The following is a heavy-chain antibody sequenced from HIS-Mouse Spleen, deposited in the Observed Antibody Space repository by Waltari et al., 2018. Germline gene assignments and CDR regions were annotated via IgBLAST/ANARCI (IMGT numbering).Heavy chain of an antibody. D-gene: IGHD3-9*01. CDR2: IKSKTDGGTT. CDR1: GFTFSNAW. J-gene: IGHJ4*02. V-gene: IGHV3-15*01. CDR3: IATTGY. Sequence: EVQLVESGGGLVKPGGSLRLSCAASGFTFSNAWMSWVRQAPGKGLGWFGRIKSKTDGGTTDYAAPVKGRFTISRDDSKNTLYLQMNSLKTEDTAVYYCIATTGYWGQGTLVTVSS.